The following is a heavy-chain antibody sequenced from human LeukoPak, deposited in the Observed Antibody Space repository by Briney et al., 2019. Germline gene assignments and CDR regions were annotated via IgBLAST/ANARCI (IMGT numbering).Heavy chain of an antibody. CDR1: GYTFTSYG. Sequence: ASVKVSCKASGYTFTSYGISWVRQAPGQGLKWMGWISAYNGNTNYAQKLQGRVTMTTDTSTSTAYMELRSLRSDDTAVYYCARDQNTMVRGVISYYFDYWGQGTLVTVSS. CDR2: ISAYNGNT. J-gene: IGHJ4*02. V-gene: IGHV1-18*04. CDR3: ARDQNTMVRGVISYYFDY. D-gene: IGHD3-10*01.